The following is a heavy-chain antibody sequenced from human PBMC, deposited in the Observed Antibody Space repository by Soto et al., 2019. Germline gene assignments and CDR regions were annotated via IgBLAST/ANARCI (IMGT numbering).Heavy chain of an antibody. V-gene: IGHV3-30*18. Sequence: QVQLVESGGGVVQPGRSLRLSCAASGFTFSSYGMHWVRQAPGKGLEWVAVISYDGSNKYYADSVKGRFTISRDNSKNTLYLQMNSLRAEDTAVYYCAKDHGGYCSGGSCYSFGMDLWGQGTPVTVSS. D-gene: IGHD2-15*01. CDR3: AKDHGGYCSGGSCYSFGMDL. J-gene: IGHJ6*02. CDR1: GFTFSSYG. CDR2: ISYDGSNK.